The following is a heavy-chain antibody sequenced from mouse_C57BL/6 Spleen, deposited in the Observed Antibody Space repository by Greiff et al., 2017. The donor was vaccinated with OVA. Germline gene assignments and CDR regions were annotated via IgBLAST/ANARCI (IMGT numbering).Heavy chain of an antibody. V-gene: IGHV1-53*01. CDR1: GYTFTSYW. J-gene: IGHJ3*01. CDR2: INPSNGGT. CDR3: AREETAQATFAY. Sequence: QVQLQQPGTELVKPGASVKLSCKASGYTFTSYWMHWVKQRPGQGLEWIGNINPSNGGTNYNEKFKSKATLTVNKSSSTAYMQLSSLTSEDSAVYYCAREETAQATFAYWGQGTLVTVSA. D-gene: IGHD3-2*02.